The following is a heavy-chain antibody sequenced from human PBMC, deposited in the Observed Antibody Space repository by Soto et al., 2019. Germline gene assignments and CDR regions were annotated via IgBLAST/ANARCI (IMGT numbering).Heavy chain of an antibody. D-gene: IGHD6-19*01. V-gene: IGHV1-3*01. J-gene: IGHJ4*02. CDR2: INPGNGDT. Sequence: ASVKVSCKASGYPFTIYAIHWVRQAPGQSLEWMGWINPGNGDTKYSQIFQGRVTITWDTSARTAYMDLSSLISEDTADYYCARDSSPSRSFDYWGQGARVTVSS. CDR3: ARDSSPSRSFDY. CDR1: GYPFTIYA.